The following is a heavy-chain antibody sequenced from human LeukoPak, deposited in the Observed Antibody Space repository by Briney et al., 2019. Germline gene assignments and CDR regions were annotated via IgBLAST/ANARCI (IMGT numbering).Heavy chain of an antibody. CDR2: INHSRST. Sequence: TWESLSLSCAVSGVSFSGYCWSWIRQPPGKGLEWIGEINHSRSTIYNASLKNRVTISVDTAKNKLSLKQSSVTGADASVYYCARRTSSGSESYYNDWGQGTLVTVSS. V-gene: IGHV4-34*01. J-gene: IGHJ4*02. D-gene: IGHD3-10*01. CDR1: GVSFSGYC. CDR3: ARRTSSGSESYYND.